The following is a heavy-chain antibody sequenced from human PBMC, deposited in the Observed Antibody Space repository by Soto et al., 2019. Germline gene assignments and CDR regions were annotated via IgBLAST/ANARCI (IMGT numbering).Heavy chain of an antibody. CDR3: VRDVESPGISGSWGAFDI. D-gene: IGHD1-20*01. CDR1: GGSIRNYF. Sequence: QVQLQESGPGLVEPSETLSLICTVSGGSIRNYFWTWIRQPAGKGLEWIGRIYSSGNTVYNASLKSRVTMSIDMSTNQFSLKLSSMTAADTAVYYCVRDVESPGISGSWGAFDIWGQGTVVTVSS. CDR2: IYSSGNT. V-gene: IGHV4-4*07. J-gene: IGHJ3*02.